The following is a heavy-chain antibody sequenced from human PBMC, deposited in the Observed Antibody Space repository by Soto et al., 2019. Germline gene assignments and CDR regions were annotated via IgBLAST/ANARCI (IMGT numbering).Heavy chain of an antibody. J-gene: IGHJ4*02. Sequence: EVQLVESGGGLVKPGGSLRLSCAASGFTFSSYSMNWVRQAPGKGLEWVSAISSSSSYIYYADSVKGRFTISRDNAKNPLFLQMNSMRDEATVVYYCARVGVGSDSLYFDYWGQGTLVTVSS. D-gene: IGHD1-26*01. CDR3: ARVGVGSDSLYFDY. CDR1: GFTFSSYS. CDR2: ISSSSSYI. V-gene: IGHV3-21*01.